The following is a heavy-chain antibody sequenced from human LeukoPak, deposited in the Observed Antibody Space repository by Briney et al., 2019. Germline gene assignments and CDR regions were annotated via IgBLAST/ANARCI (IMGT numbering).Heavy chain of an antibody. J-gene: IGHJ3*01. CDR1: GFTFSNFA. Sequence: GGSLRLSCAASGFTFSNFAMSWVRQAPGKGLEWVSAISGAGGSTYYAASVKGPFTISRDNSKNTLFLQMSSLRAEDTAVYYCAKDLDSTWGAFHVWGQGTMVTVSS. D-gene: IGHD3-16*01. CDR2: ISGAGGST. CDR3: AKDLDSTWGAFHV. V-gene: IGHV3-23*01.